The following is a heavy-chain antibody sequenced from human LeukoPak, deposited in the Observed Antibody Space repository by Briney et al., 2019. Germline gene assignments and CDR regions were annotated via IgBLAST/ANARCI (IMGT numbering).Heavy chain of an antibody. J-gene: IGHJ4*02. V-gene: IGHV4-34*01. Sequence: PSETLSLTCAAYGGSFSGYYWSWIRQPPGKGLEWIGEINHSGSTNYNPSLKSRVTISVDTSKNQFSLKLSSVTAADTAVYYCARDIRGVSYWGQGTLVTVSS. D-gene: IGHD1-26*01. CDR2: INHSGST. CDR1: GGSFSGYY. CDR3: ARDIRGVSY.